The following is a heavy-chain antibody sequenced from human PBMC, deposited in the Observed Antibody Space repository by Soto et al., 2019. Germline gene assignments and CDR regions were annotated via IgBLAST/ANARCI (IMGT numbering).Heavy chain of an antibody. Sequence: QVQLQESGPGLVKPSQTLSLTCTVSGGSINSGGYYWSWIRQHPGKGLEWIGYIYNSGSTYYNPSLKSRVTIPVDTSKHQFSLKLSSVTAADTAVYCCARGITMVRGVIHTPYFDYWGQGTLVTVSS. V-gene: IGHV4-31*03. J-gene: IGHJ4*02. CDR2: IYNSGST. D-gene: IGHD3-10*01. CDR3: ARGITMVRGVIHTPYFDY. CDR1: GGSINSGGYY.